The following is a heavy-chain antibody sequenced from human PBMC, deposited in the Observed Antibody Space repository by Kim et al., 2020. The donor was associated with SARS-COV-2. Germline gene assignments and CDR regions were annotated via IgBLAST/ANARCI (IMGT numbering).Heavy chain of an antibody. Sequence: SETLSLTCAVYGGSFSGYYWSWIRQPPGKGLEWIGEINHSGSTNYNPSLKSRVTISVDTSKNQFSLKLYSMTAAGTAVYYCARGRGDCSGGSCYPEGWFEPWGQGTLVTVSS. CDR2: INHSGST. V-gene: IGHV4-34*01. J-gene: IGHJ5*02. CDR3: ARGRGDCSGGSCYPEGWFEP. CDR1: GGSFSGYY. D-gene: IGHD2-15*01.